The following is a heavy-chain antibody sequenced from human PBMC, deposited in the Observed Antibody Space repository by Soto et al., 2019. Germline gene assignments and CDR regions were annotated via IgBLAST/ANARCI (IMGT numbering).Heavy chain of an antibody. CDR2: ISYDGSNK. CDR3: AKVVIWGDVSFDY. J-gene: IGHJ4*02. Sequence: PGGSLRLSCAASGFTFSSYGMHWVRQAPGKGLEWVAVISYDGSNKYYADSVKGRFTISRDNSKNTLYLQMNSLRAEDTAVYYCAKVVIWGDVSFDYWGQGTLVTVSS. CDR1: GFTFSSYG. D-gene: IGHD7-27*01. V-gene: IGHV3-30*18.